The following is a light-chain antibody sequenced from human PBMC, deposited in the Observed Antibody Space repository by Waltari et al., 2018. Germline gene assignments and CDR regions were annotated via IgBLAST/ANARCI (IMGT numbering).Light chain of an antibody. CDR2: RND. CDR3: ASWDDNLSGSL. J-gene: IGLJ2*01. CDR1: DPNIGANY. V-gene: IGLV1-47*01. Sequence: QSVLTQPPSASGTPGPTVPISCSGSDPNIGANYLYWFQQLPETAPKLLIYRNDQRPSGVPDRFSGSKSVTSASLAISGLRSEDEASYYCASWDDNLSGSLFGGGTKLTVL.